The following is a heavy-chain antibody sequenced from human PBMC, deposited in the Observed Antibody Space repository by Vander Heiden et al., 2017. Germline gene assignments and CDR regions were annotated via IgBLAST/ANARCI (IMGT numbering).Heavy chain of an antibody. CDR1: GFTFSSHS. Sequence: EVQLVESGGGLVQPGGSLRLSCAASGFTFSSHSMNWVRQAPGKGLEWVSYISSSSSTIYYADSVKGRFIISRDNAKNSLYLQMNSLRDEDTAVYYCAREYRGSQGYWGQGTLVTVSS. V-gene: IGHV3-48*02. J-gene: IGHJ4*02. CDR2: ISSSSSTI. D-gene: IGHD1-26*01. CDR3: AREYRGSQGY.